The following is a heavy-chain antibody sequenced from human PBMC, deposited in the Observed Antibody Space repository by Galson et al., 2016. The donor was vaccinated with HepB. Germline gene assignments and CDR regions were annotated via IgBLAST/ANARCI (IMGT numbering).Heavy chain of an antibody. D-gene: IGHD5-24*01. Sequence: SLRLSCAASGFTFSNHWIYWVRQVPGKGLIWISRINTDGTASDYADSVKGQFTISRDNAKNTVYLQMNSLGDEDTAVYYCARDKRERWLQSQTLYGMDVWGQGTSVIVSS. V-gene: IGHV3-74*01. CDR2: INTDGTAS. J-gene: IGHJ6*02. CDR3: ARDKRERWLQSQTLYGMDV. CDR1: GFTFSNHW.